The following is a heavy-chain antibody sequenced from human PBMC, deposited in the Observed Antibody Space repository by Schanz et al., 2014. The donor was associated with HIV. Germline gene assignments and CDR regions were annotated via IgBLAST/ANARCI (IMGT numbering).Heavy chain of an antibody. V-gene: IGHV3-23*01. J-gene: IGHJ4*02. CDR3: ARRGNKPPTKGGCVDY. CDR2: ISSSGRSI. D-gene: IGHD1-26*01. Sequence: EVQLLQSGGALVQPGGSLKLSCTASGFMFNNYAMAWVRQAPGKGLEWVSTISSSGRSIFYTDPVKGRFTISRDNSKNALYLQMNSLRAEDTALYYCARRGNKPPTKGGCVDYWGQGVLVTVSS. CDR1: GFMFNNYA.